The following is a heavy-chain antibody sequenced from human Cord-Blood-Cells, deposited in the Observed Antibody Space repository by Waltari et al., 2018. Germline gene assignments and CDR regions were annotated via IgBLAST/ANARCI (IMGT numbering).Heavy chain of an antibody. Sequence: QVQLQESGPGLVKPSGTLSLTCAVSGGSISSSNWWSWVRPPPGKGLEWIGESYHSGGTNYNPSLKRRVTISVDKSKNQFSLKLSSVTAADTAVYYCASGSGSGSYYNPDAFDIWGQGTMVTVAS. J-gene: IGHJ3*02. CDR2: SYHSGGT. CDR1: GGSISSSNW. V-gene: IGHV4-4*02. D-gene: IGHD3-10*01. CDR3: ASGSGSGSYYNPDAFDI.